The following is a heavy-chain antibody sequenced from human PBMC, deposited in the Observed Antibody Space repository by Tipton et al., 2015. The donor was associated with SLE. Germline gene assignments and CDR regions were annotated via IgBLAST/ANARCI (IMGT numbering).Heavy chain of an antibody. Sequence: SLRLSCAAPGFTFSSYWMSWVRQAPGKGLGWVAVIWVDGSNKYYADSVKGRFTISRDNSKNTLYLQMNSLRAEDTAVYYCARLYYDTTGDGVYFQHWGQGTLVTVSS. D-gene: IGHD3-22*01. V-gene: IGHV3-33*08. CDR1: GFTFSSYW. CDR3: ARLYYDTTGDGVYFQH. J-gene: IGHJ1*01. CDR2: IWVDGSNK.